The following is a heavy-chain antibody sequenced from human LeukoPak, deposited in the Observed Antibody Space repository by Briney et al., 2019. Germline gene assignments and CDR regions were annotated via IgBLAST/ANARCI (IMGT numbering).Heavy chain of an antibody. D-gene: IGHD6-13*01. CDR2: IYYSGST. V-gene: IGHV4-59*08. CDR1: GGSISSYY. CDR3: ARLPPAAAGTWAYYFDY. J-gene: IGHJ4*02. Sequence: NPSETLSLTCTVSGGSISSYYWSWIRQPPGKGLEWIGYIYYSGSTNYNPSLKSRVTISVDTSKNQLSLKLSSVTAADTAVYYCARLPPAAAGTWAYYFDYWGQGTLVTVSS.